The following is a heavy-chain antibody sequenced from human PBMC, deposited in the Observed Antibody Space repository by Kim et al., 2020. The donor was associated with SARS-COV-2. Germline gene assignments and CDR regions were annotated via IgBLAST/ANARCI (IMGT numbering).Heavy chain of an antibody. CDR2: IYPGDSDT. Sequence: GESLKISCKGSGYSFTSYWIGWVRQMPGKGLEWMGIIYPGDSDTRYSPSFQGQVTISADKSISTAYLQWSSLKASDTAMYYCARHEAAADNYYYGMDVWGQGTTVTVSS. CDR3: ARHEAAADNYYYGMDV. V-gene: IGHV5-51*01. J-gene: IGHJ6*02. CDR1: GYSFTSYW. D-gene: IGHD6-13*01.